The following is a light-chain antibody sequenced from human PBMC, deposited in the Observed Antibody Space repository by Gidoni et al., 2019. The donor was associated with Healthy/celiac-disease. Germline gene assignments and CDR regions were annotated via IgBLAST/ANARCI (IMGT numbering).Light chain of an antibody. CDR1: GSDDGGYKN. V-gene: IGLV2-14*01. J-gene: IGLJ3*02. CDR3: TSYATSNTWV. CDR2: EVT. Sequence: PGKSSTISCTGTGSDDGGYKNVSWYQQYSGKAPKLIIYEVTRRPSGISNRFSGSTSGNTASLTLSGLQAEDAAYYYCTSYATSNTWVFGCGTRLTVL.